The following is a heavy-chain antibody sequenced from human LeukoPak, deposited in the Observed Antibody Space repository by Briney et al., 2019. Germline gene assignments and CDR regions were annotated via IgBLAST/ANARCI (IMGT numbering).Heavy chain of an antibody. Sequence: PSETLSLTCTVSGGSISSYHWSWIRQPPGKGLEGIGYIDYSGTTNYNPSLKSRVSISVDTSKNQFSLKLSSVTAADTAVYYCARITFVVEGYGMDVWGQGTTVTVSS. D-gene: IGHD2-21*01. V-gene: IGHV4-59*08. CDR3: ARITFVVEGYGMDV. CDR2: IDYSGTT. J-gene: IGHJ6*02. CDR1: GGSISSYH.